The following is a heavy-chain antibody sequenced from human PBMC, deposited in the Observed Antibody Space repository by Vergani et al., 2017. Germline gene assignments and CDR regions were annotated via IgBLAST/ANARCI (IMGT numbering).Heavy chain of an antibody. CDR2: IRYDGSNK. CDR1: GFTFSSYG. J-gene: IGHJ4*02. D-gene: IGHD4-17*01. Sequence: QVQLVESGGGVVQPGGSLRLTCAASGFTFSSYGMHWVRQAPGKGLEWVAFIRYDGSNKYYADSVKGRFTIYRDNSKNTLYLQMNSLRAEDTAVYYCAKDNGPHFDYWGQGTLVTVSS. V-gene: IGHV3-30*02. CDR3: AKDNGPHFDY.